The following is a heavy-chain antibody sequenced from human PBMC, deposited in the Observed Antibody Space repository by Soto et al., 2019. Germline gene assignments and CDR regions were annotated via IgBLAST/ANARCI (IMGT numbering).Heavy chain of an antibody. J-gene: IGHJ4*02. D-gene: IGHD6-19*01. CDR2: IYPGDSDT. V-gene: IGHV5-51*01. CDR3: ARPVTEYSSGWYYFDY. CDR1: GYSFTSYW. Sequence: GESLKISCKGSGYSFTSYWIGWVRQMPGKGLEWMGIIYPGDSDTRYSPSFQGQVTISADKSISTAYLQWSSLKASDTAMYYCARPVTEYSSGWYYFDYWGQGTLVPSPQ.